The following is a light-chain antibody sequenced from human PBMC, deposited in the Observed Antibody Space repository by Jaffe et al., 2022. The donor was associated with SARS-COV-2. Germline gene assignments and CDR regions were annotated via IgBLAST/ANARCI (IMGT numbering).Light chain of an antibody. V-gene: IGLV8-61*01. CDR1: SGSVSTGHY. J-gene: IGLJ3*02. CDR2: STN. CDR3: VLYMGSGIWV. Sequence: QTVVTQEPSFSVSPGGTVTLTCGLSSGSVSTGHYPSWYQQTPGQAPRTLIYSTNTRSSGVPDRFSGSILGNKAALTITGAQADDESDYYCVLYMGSGIWVFGGGTKLTVL.